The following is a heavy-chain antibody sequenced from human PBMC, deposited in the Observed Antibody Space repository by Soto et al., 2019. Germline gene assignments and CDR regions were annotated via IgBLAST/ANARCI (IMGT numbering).Heavy chain of an antibody. CDR1: GDSISNYY. CDR2: IYTSGST. CDR3: ASRYCSSTACYGYLEY. D-gene: IGHD2-2*01. V-gene: IGHV4-4*07. Sequence: SETLSLTCTVSGDSISNYYWTWIRQPAGKGLEWIGRIYTSGSTNYNPSLKSRVTMSVDTSKRQFSLKLSSVTAADTAKYYCASRYCSSTACYGYLEYWGQGTRVTVSS. J-gene: IGHJ4*03.